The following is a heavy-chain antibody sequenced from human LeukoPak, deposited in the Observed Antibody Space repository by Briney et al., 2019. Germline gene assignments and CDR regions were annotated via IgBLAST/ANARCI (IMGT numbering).Heavy chain of an antibody. Sequence: GGSLRLSCSVSGFTVSSNSMSWVRQAPGKGLEWVSFIYSDNTHYSDSVKGRFTISRDNSKNTLYLQMNSLRAEDTAVYYCARRAGAHSHPYDYWGQGTLVTVSS. CDR2: IYSDNT. CDR3: ARRAGAHSHPYDY. D-gene: IGHD4/OR15-4a*01. J-gene: IGHJ4*02. V-gene: IGHV3-53*01. CDR1: GFTVSSNS.